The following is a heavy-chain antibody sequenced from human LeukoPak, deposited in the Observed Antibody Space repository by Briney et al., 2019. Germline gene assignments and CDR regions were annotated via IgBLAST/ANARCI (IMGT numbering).Heavy chain of an antibody. J-gene: IGHJ6*03. V-gene: IGHV3-66*02. CDR1: GFTVSSNY. CDR2: IYSGGST. CDR3: ARQYSSSPGRYYCYMDV. Sequence: PGGSLRLSCAASGFTVSSNYMSWVRQAPGKGLEWVSVIYSGGSTYYADSVKGRFTISRDNSKNTLYLQMNSLRAEDTAVYYCARQYSSSPGRYYCYMDVWGKGTTVTVSS. D-gene: IGHD6-6*01.